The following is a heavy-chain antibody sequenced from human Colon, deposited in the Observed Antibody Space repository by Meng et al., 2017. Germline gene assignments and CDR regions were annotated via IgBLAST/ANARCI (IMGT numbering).Heavy chain of an antibody. CDR2: IYYTGRT. CDR1: GGSVSSGSYY. CDR3: ARGPLDY. Sequence: QVQLQASGPGLVRPSETLSLTCTVSGGSVSSGSYYWSWIRQPPGKGLEWIGYIYYTGRTNYHPSLKRRVTISVDTSKNQFSLKLSSVTAADTAVYYCARGPLDYWGQGTLVTVSS. J-gene: IGHJ4*02. V-gene: IGHV4-61*01.